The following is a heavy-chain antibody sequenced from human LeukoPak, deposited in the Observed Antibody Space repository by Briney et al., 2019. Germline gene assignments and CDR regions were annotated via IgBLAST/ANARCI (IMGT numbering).Heavy chain of an antibody. CDR1: GFTFSSYS. CDR3: ARTLKERIAAAAHFDY. D-gene: IGHD6-13*01. J-gene: IGHJ4*02. Sequence: GGSLRLSCAASGFTFSSYSMNWVRQAPGKGLEWVSSISSSSSYIYYADSVKGRFTISRDNAKNSLYLQVNSLRAEDTAVYYCARTLKERIAAAAHFDYWGQGTLVTVSS. CDR2: ISSSSSYI. V-gene: IGHV3-21*04.